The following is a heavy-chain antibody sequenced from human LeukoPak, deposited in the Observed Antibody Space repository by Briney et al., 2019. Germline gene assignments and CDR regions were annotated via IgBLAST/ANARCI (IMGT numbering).Heavy chain of an antibody. CDR3: ARGQVASVTIFGVVTYWFDH. V-gene: IGHV4-61*02. Sequence: PSQTLSLTCTVASGSIRSGSYYWRWIRQPAGKGLEWIARIYNSGGTHYNPSLKSRVTISVDTSKNQFSLKLSSVTAADTAVYYCARGQVASVTIFGVVTYWFDHWGQGTLVTVSS. J-gene: IGHJ5*02. CDR1: SGSIRSGSYY. D-gene: IGHD3-3*01. CDR2: IYNSGGT.